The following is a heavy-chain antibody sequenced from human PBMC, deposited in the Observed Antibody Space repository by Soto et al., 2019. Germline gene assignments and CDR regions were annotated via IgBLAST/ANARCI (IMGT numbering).Heavy chain of an antibody. D-gene: IGHD2-15*01. V-gene: IGHV4-34*01. CDR2: INTSGSP. Sequence: SETLSLTCAVYGGSFSGYYWSWIRQPPGKGLEWIGEINTSGSPNYNPSLMLRVTISVDTAKNQFSLKLSSGTAADSAVYSCARGGKGGASMVAFDIWGQGTMVTVSS. CDR3: ARGGKGGASMVAFDI. CDR1: GGSFSGYY. J-gene: IGHJ3*02.